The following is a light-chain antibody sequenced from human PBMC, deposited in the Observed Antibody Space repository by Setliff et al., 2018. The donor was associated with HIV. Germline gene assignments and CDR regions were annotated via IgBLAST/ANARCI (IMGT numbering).Light chain of an antibody. CDR3: SSYTSSYTVV. CDR2: DVS. CDR1: SSDVGAYNY. V-gene: IGLV2-14*03. Sequence: QSALTQPASVSGSPGQSITISCTGTSSDVGAYNYVPWYQQHPGKAPKLMIYDVSNRPSGVSNRFSGSKSGNTASLTISGLQAEDEADYYCSSYTSSYTVVFGTGTKVTVL. J-gene: IGLJ1*01.